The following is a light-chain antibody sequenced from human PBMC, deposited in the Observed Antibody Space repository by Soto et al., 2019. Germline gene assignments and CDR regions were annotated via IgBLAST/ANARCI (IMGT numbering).Light chain of an antibody. CDR3: QQYHNSPRP. CDR2: GAS. V-gene: IGKV3-20*01. CDR1: QSVSSSY. J-gene: IGKJ4*01. Sequence: EIVLTQSPGTLSLSPGERATLSCRASQSVSSSYLAWYQQKPGQAPRLLIYGASSRATGIPDRFSGSGSGKDFTLTISRLEPEDFAVYYFQQYHNSPRPFGGGNKVEIK.